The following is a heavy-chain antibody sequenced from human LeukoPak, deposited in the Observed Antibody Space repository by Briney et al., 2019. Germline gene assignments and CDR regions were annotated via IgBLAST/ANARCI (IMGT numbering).Heavy chain of an antibody. V-gene: IGHV3-48*03. Sequence: LSLTCTVSGGSVSSGTYYWNWVRQAPGKGLEWLSNVRTGGDPTYYADSVKVRFTISRDNARSSLFLQMNSLRAEDTAVYYCARDVDYAFDSWGQGALVTVSS. CDR3: ARDVDYAFDS. CDR2: VRTGGDPT. J-gene: IGHJ4*02. CDR1: GGSVSSGTYY. D-gene: IGHD4-17*01.